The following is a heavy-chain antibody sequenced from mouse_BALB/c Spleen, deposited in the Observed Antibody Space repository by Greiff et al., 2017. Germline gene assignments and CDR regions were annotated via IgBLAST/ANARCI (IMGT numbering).Heavy chain of an antibody. J-gene: IGHJ3*01. CDR1: GFSLSTSGMG. Sequence: QVTLKESGPGILQPSQTLSLSCSFSGFSLSTSGMGLGWLRPPSGKGLVWLVHIWWDDVKHYNPVLKSRLTISKDTSSSQVFLKIASVDTADTATYYCARWRYDGEAFAYWGQGTPVTVSA. CDR2: IWWDDVK. D-gene: IGHD2-14*01. V-gene: IGHV8-8*01. CDR3: ARWRYDGEAFAY.